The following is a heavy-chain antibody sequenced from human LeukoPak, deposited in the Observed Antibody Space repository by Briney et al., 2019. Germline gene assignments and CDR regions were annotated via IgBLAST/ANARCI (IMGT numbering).Heavy chain of an antibody. CDR1: GFTFSSYE. V-gene: IGHV3-23*01. CDR2: ISGSGGST. D-gene: IGHD2-15*01. Sequence: GGSLRLSCAASGFTFSSYEMNWVRQGPGKGLEWVSVISGSGGSTYYADSVKGRFTISRDNSKNTLYLQMNSLRAEDTAVYYCAKLGLYCSGGYCYSQYYFDYWGQGALVTVSS. CDR3: AKLGLYCSGGYCYSQYYFDY. J-gene: IGHJ4*02.